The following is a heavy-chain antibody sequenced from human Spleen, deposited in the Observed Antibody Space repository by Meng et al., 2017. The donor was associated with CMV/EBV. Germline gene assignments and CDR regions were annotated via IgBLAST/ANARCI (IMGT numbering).Heavy chain of an antibody. V-gene: IGHV3-33*08. Sequence: GESLKISCAASGFTFSNFGIHWVRQAPGKGLEWVAFIRHDGSNKYHGESVKGRFTISRDNAKNTLYLQMNSLRAEDVAVYYCARTYPNYYYGMDVWGQGTTVTVSS. J-gene: IGHJ6*02. D-gene: IGHD2-2*02. CDR3: ARTYPNYYYGMDV. CDR1: GFTFSNFG. CDR2: IRHDGSNK.